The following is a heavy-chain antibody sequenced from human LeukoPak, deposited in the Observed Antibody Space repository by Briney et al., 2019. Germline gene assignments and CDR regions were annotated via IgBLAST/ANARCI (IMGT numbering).Heavy chain of an antibody. Sequence: GGSLRLSCAASGVTLSSYWMHWVRQAPGKGMVWVSRINSDGTSTTYADPVKGRFTISRDTAKKSLYLQMNSLRAEDTAVYYCVAARVDFDYWGQGTLVTVST. D-gene: IGHD2-15*01. CDR2: INSDGTST. J-gene: IGHJ4*02. CDR3: VAARVDFDY. CDR1: GVTLSSYW. V-gene: IGHV3-74*01.